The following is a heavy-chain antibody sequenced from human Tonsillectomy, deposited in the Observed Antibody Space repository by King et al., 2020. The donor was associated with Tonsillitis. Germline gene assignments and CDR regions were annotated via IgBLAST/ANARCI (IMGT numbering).Heavy chain of an antibody. CDR1: GGSISTTSYY. J-gene: IGHJ4*02. CDR2: IYYSGGT. Sequence: QLQESGPGLVKPSETLSLTCTVSGGSISTTSYYWGWIRQPPGKGLEWIASIYYSGGTYYNPSLKRRVPISVDAPKNQFSLRLNSVTAADTAVYYCASHYCGGDCYPIAAFFDYWGQGTLVTVSS. CDR3: ASHYCGGDCYPIAAFFDY. D-gene: IGHD2-21*02. V-gene: IGHV4-39*01.